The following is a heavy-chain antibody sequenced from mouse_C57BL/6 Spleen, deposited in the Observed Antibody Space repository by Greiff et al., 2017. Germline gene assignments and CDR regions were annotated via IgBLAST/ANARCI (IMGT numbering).Heavy chain of an antibody. V-gene: IGHV1-69*01. CDR3: ARSDYGSYFGY. D-gene: IGHD1-1*01. J-gene: IGHJ2*01. CDR2: IDPSDSYT. Sequence: QVQLQQPGAELVMPGASVKLSCKASGYTFTSYWMHWVKQRPGQGLEWIGEIDPSDSYTNYNQKFKGKSTLTVDKSSSTAYMQLSSLTSEDSAVYYCARSDYGSYFGYWGQGTTLTVSS. CDR1: GYTFTSYW.